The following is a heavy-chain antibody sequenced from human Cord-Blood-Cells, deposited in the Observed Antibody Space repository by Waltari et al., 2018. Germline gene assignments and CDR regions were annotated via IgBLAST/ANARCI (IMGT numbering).Heavy chain of an antibody. CDR3: ARDRSIDIVATNWFDP. D-gene: IGHD5-12*01. CDR2: IIPIFGTA. J-gene: IGHJ5*02. Sequence: QVQLVQSGAEVKKPGSSVKVSCKASGGTFSSYAISWVRRAPGQGLEWRGGIIPIFGTANYAQKFQGRVTITADESTSTAYMELSSLRSEDTAVYYCARDRSIDIVATNWFDPWGQGTLVTVSS. CDR1: GGTFSSYA. V-gene: IGHV1-69*01.